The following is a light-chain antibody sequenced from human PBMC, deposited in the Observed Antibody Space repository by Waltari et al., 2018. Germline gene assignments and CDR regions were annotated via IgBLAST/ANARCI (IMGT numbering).Light chain of an antibody. CDR1: QSVSYY. V-gene: IGKV3-11*01. Sequence: EVVLTQSPATLSLSPGERATLSYRASQSVSYYLAWYQQKPGQAPRLLIYDASNRATGIPARFSGSGSGTDFTLTISSLEPEDCAVYYCQQRTNWPLTFGGGTKVEI. CDR2: DAS. J-gene: IGKJ4*01. CDR3: QQRTNWPLT.